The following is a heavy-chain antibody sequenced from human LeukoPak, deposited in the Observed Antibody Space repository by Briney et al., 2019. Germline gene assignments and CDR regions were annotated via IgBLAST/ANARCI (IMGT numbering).Heavy chain of an antibody. CDR2: MNPNSGNT. V-gene: IGHV1-8*01. CDR3: ARAKTTVTNFHYYYGMDV. J-gene: IGHJ6*02. CDR1: GYTFTSYD. D-gene: IGHD4-17*01. Sequence: ASVKVSCKASGYTFTSYDINWVRQATGQGLEWMGWMNPNSGNTGYAQKFQGRVTMTRNTSISTAYMELSSLRSEDTAVYYWARAKTTVTNFHYYYGMDVWGQGTTVTVSS.